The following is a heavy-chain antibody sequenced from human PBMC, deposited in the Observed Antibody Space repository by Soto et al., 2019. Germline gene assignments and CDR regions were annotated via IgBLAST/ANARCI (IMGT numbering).Heavy chain of an antibody. CDR1: GGSISSYY. CDR2: IYYSGST. J-gene: IGHJ4*02. V-gene: IGHV4-59*01. D-gene: IGHD6-19*01. Sequence: PSETLSLTCTVSGGSISSYYWSWIRQPPGKGLEWIGYIYYSGSTNYNPSLKSRVTISVDTSKNQFSLKLSSVTAADTAAYYCARVGGNPTWGQWLVTGLDYWGQGTLVTVSS. CDR3: ARVGGNPTWGQWLVTGLDY.